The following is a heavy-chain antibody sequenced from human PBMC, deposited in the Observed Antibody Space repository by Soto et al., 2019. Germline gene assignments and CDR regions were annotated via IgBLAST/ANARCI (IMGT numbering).Heavy chain of an antibody. Sequence: AQLLESGGGLVQRGGSLRLSCAASGFTFSSYAMSWVRQAPGKGLGWVSGISGTGGSTYYADPVKGRCTISRDNSKNTLYLQMSSLRAGDTALYYCSKDRSRFNSDGGGFDTWGQGTLVTVSS. CDR2: ISGTGGST. J-gene: IGHJ5*02. CDR3: SKDRSRFNSDGGGFDT. D-gene: IGHD2-15*01. CDR1: GFTFSSYA. V-gene: IGHV3-23*01.